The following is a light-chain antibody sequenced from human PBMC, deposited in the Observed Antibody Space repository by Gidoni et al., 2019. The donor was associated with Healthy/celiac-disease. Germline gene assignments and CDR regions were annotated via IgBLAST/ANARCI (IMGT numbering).Light chain of an antibody. J-gene: IGKJ1*01. CDR2: LGS. CDR1: QSLLHSNGYNY. Sequence: SASISCRSSQSLLHSNGYNYLDWYLQKPGQSPQLLIYLGSNRASRVPDRFSGSGSGTDFTLKISRVEAEDVGVYYCMQALQTTWTFGQXTKVEIK. CDR3: MQALQTTWT. V-gene: IGKV2-28*01.